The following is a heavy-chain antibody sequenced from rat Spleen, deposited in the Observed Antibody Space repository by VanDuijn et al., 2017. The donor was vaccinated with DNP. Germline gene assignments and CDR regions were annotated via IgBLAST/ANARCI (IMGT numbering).Heavy chain of an antibody. D-gene: IGHD4-3*01. CDR3: ARSGVIRGTRAFDY. CDR2: IWTGGST. V-gene: IGHV2-30*01. Sequence: VQLKESGPGLVQPSQTLSLACTVSGFSLTSYHVHWVRQPSGKGLEWMGVIWTGGSTEYNSALKSRLSISRNTSKSHVLLKMNSLQTEDTAMYFCARSGVIRGTRAFDYWGQGVMVTVSS. CDR1: GFSLTSYH. J-gene: IGHJ2*01.